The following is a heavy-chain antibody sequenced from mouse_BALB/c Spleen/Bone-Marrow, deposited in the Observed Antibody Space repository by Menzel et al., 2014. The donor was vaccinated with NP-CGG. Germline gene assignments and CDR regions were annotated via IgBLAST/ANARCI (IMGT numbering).Heavy chain of an antibody. CDR3: AREGDGSYWYFDV. CDR1: GFDFSRYW. Sequence: EVKLMESGGGLVQPGGSLKLSCAASGFDFSRYWMSRVRQAPGKGLEWIGEINPDSSTINYTPSLKDKFIISRDNAKNTLYLQMSKVRSEDTALYYCAREGDGSYWYFDVWGAGTTVTVSS. V-gene: IGHV4-1*02. D-gene: IGHD2-3*01. CDR2: INPDSSTI. J-gene: IGHJ1*01.